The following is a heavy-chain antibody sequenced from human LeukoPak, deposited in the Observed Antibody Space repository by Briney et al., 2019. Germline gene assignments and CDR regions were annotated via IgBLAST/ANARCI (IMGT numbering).Heavy chain of an antibody. V-gene: IGHV1-18*01. CDR1: GYTFTSYG. J-gene: IGHJ6*02. D-gene: IGHD6-19*01. Sequence: ASVKVSCKASGYTFTSYGISWVRQAPGQGLEWMGWISAYNGNTNYAQKLQGRVTMTTDTSTSTAYMELRSLRSDDTAVYYCARVWYSSGWYVGHYYYGMDVWGQGTTVTVSS. CDR2: ISAYNGNT. CDR3: ARVWYSSGWYVGHYYYGMDV.